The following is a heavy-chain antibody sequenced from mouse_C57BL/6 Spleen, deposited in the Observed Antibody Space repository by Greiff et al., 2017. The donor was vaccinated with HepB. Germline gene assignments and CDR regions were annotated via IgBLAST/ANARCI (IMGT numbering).Heavy chain of an antibody. CDR3: AIGDYYYGSRNY. D-gene: IGHD1-1*01. Sequence: VQLQQSGPELVKPGASVKISCKASGYTFTDYYMNWVKQSHGKSLEWIGDINPNNGGTSYNQKFKGKATLTVDKSSSTAYMELRSLTSEDSAVYYCAIGDYYYGSRNYWGQGTTLTVSS. CDR2: INPNNGGT. J-gene: IGHJ2*01. V-gene: IGHV1-26*01. CDR1: GYTFTDYY.